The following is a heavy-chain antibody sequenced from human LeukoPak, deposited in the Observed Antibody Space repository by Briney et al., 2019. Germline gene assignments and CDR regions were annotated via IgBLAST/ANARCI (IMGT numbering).Heavy chain of an antibody. Sequence: PGGSLRLSCAASGFTFSSYSMNWVRQAPGKGLEWVSSISSSSSYIYYADSVKGRFTISRDNSKNTLYLQMNSLRAEDTAVYYCARDRRIDNWNLNAFDIWGQGTMVTVSS. J-gene: IGHJ3*02. D-gene: IGHD1-7*01. CDR2: ISSSSSYI. V-gene: IGHV3-21*04. CDR1: GFTFSSYS. CDR3: ARDRRIDNWNLNAFDI.